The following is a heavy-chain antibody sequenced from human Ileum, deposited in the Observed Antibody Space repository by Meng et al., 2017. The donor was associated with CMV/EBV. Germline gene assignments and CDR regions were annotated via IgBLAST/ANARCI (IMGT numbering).Heavy chain of an antibody. J-gene: IGHJ5*02. CDR2: IIPIFGTA. CDR3: ARVTGIVGAHNWFDP. D-gene: IGHD1-26*01. Sequence: SGGTFSSYAISWVRQAPGQGLEWMGGIIPIFGTANYAQKFQGRVTITTDESTSTAYMELSSLRSEDTAVYYCARVTGIVGAHNWFDPWGQGTLVTVSS. CDR1: GGTFSSYA. V-gene: IGHV1-69*05.